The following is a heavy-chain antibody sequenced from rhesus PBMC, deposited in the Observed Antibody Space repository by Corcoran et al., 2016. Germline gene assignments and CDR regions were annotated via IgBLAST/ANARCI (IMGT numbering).Heavy chain of an antibody. J-gene: IGHJ4*01. CDR3: ARSGQDSGRTSDY. CDR2: ISGSGGNT. Sequence: QLQLQESGPGLVKPSETLSLTFAVPGGSIRSNWRSWIRQPPGQGLEWIGRISGSGGNTSYNPSLKSRVTISTDTSKNQLSLKLISVTAADTAVYYCARSGQDSGRTSDYWGQGVLVTVSS. CDR1: GGSIRSNW. D-gene: IGHD6-25*01. V-gene: IGHV4-173*01.